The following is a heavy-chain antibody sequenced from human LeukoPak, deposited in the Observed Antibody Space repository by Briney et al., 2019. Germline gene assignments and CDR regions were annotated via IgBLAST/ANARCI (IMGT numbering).Heavy chain of an antibody. V-gene: IGHV1-58*01. CDR3: PRGLQRCELLRAPFHT. D-gene: IGHD1-26*01. Sequence: AVKVSCKASGFTFTTSAVQWVRQTRGQRLEGIGGIVVGSGDTDYAQKFQERVTITRNTSISTAYMELPSLRSEATALHSRPRGLQRCELLRAPFHTWGQGTMVTVSS. J-gene: IGHJ3*02. CDR1: GFTFTTSA. CDR2: IVVGSGDT.